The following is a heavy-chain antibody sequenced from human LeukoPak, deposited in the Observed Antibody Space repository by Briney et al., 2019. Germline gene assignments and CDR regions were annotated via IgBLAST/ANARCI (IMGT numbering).Heavy chain of an antibody. J-gene: IGHJ4*02. Sequence: GGSLRLSCAASGFTFSSYAMSWVRQAPGKGLEWVSAISGSGGSTYYADSVKGRFTISGDNSKNTLYLQMNSLRAEDTAVYYCAKFLSVAGTTSGFDYWGQGTLVTVSS. V-gene: IGHV3-23*01. D-gene: IGHD6-19*01. CDR2: ISGSGGST. CDR3: AKFLSVAGTTSGFDY. CDR1: GFTFSSYA.